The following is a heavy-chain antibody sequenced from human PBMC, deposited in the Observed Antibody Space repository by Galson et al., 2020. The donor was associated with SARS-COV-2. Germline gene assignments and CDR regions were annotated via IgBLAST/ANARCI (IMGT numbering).Heavy chain of an antibody. Sequence: GESLKISCAASGFAFSSYTMNWVRQAPGKGLEWVASLDTSSTYIYYADSLKGQFTISRDNAENSLYLQMNSLRAEDTAVYYCARSPPASTSGTSIYFDYWGQGTQVTVSS. CDR2: LDTSSTYI. J-gene: IGHJ4*02. D-gene: IGHD3-10*01. V-gene: IGHV3-21*01. CDR1: GFAFSSYT. CDR3: ARSPPASTSGTSIYFDY.